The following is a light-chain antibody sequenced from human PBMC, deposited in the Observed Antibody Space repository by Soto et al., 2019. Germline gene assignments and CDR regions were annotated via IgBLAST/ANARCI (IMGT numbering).Light chain of an antibody. V-gene: IGKV1-39*01. CDR2: SAS. CDR1: QNIRTY. CDR3: QQSFRSPWT. J-gene: IGKJ1*01. Sequence: DIQMTQSPFSLSASVGDRVTFTCRASQNIRTYLNWYQQKAGKVPDLLIYSASGLRSGVPSRFRGSGSGTDFTLTISSLQPADFAPYLCQQSFRSPWTFGQGTKV.